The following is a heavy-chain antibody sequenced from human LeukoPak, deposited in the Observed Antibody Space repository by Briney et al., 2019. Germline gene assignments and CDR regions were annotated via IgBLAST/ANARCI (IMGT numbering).Heavy chain of an antibody. CDR3: ARDFYAMGV. CDR2: IKEDGSAI. CDR1: GFTFSSYW. J-gene: IGHJ6*02. Sequence: PGGSLRLSCAASGFTFSSYWMNWVRQAPGKGLEWVANIKEDGSAIYYVDSVKGRFTISRDNAKNSLYLQMNSLGAEDTAVYYCARDFYAMGVWGQGTTVTVSS. V-gene: IGHV3-7*03.